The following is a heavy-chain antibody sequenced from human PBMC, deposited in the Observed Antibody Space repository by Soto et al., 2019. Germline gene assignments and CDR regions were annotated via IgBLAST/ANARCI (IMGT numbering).Heavy chain of an antibody. CDR3: TRVRLGRSRSSDY. CDR1: GFTFSDHY. CDR2: IKNKANSYTI. Sequence: EVQLVESGGGLVQPEGSLRLSCAASGFTFSDHYMDWVRQAPGKGLEWVGRIKNKANSYTIEYAAPVKGRFIISRDDSKNPVFLQMDRLKTDDTAVYYCTRVRLGRSRSSDYWGQGILVTVSS. D-gene: IGHD6-19*01. V-gene: IGHV3-72*01. J-gene: IGHJ4*02.